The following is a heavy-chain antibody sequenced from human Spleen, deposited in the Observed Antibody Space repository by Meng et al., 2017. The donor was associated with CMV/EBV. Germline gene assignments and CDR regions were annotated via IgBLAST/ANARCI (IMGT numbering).Heavy chain of an antibody. CDR3: ARVGGYCSSTSCSFWRFDP. V-gene: IGHV1-2*02. D-gene: IGHD2-2*03. CDR2: INPDSGGT. Sequence: ASVKVSCKASGYTFAGYYIHWVRQAPGQGLEWMGWINPDSGGTNYAQKFQGRATMTTDTSTSTVYMELRSLRSDDTAVYYCARVGGYCSSTSCSFWRFDPWGQGTLVTVSS. CDR1: GYTFAGYY. J-gene: IGHJ5*02.